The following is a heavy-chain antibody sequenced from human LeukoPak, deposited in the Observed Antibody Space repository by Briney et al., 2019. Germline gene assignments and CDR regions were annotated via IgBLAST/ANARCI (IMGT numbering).Heavy chain of an antibody. CDR1: GGSISSYY. D-gene: IGHD2-2*01. V-gene: IGHV4-4*07. J-gene: IGHJ6*02. CDR3: ARAVSYCSSTSCYVGIMDV. Sequence: SETLSLTCTVSGGSISSYYWSWIRQPAGKGLEWIGRIYTSGSTNYNPSLKSRVTMPVDTSKNQFSLKLSSVTAADTAVYYCARAVSYCSSTSCYVGIMDVWGQGTTVTVSS. CDR2: IYTSGST.